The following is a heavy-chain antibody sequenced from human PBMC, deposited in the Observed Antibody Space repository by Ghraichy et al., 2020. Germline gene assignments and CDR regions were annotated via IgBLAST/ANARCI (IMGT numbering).Heavy chain of an antibody. V-gene: IGHV3-43*01. CDR3: AKIPSSSWPSDAFDI. J-gene: IGHJ3*02. Sequence: GGSLRLSCAASGFTFDDYTMHWVRQAPGKGLEWVSLISWDGGSTYYADSVKGRFTISRDNSKNSLYLQMNSLRTEDTALYYCAKIPSSSWPSDAFDIWGQGTMVTVSS. CDR1: GFTFDDYT. D-gene: IGHD6-13*01. CDR2: ISWDGGST.